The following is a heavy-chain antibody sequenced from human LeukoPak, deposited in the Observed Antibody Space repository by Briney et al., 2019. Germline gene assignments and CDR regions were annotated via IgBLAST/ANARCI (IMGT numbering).Heavy chain of an antibody. D-gene: IGHD4-17*01. J-gene: IGHJ4*02. CDR3: ASLATVTSLDY. CDR1: GFNFNNYW. CDR2: ISSDGNYT. V-gene: IGHV3-74*01. Sequence: GGSLRLSCAASGFNFNNYWMHWVRQVPGKGLVCVSRISSDGNYTSYADSVKGRFTISRDNAKNTLFLQMNSLRAEDTAVYYCASLATVTSLDYWGQGTLVTVSS.